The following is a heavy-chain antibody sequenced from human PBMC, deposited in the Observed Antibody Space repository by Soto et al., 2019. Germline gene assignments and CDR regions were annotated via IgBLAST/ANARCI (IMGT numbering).Heavy chain of an antibody. Sequence: GGSLRLSCTASGFSVSCNYIRWVRQAPGKGLEWVSVLFSGGSTYYADWLKGRLIISRDNSKSTVYLQMHSLTAEDTAVYYCTRDPAIVGTTGGAYFYYGMDVWGQGTTVTVSS. D-gene: IGHD1-26*01. CDR1: GFSVSCNY. CDR2: LFSGGST. CDR3: TRDPAIVGTTGGAYFYYGMDV. V-gene: IGHV3-53*01. J-gene: IGHJ6*02.